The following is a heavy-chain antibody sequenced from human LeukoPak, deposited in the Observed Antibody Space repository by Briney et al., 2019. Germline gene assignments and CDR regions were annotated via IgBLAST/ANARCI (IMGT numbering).Heavy chain of an antibody. V-gene: IGHV3-7*04. CDR2: IKQDASEK. CDR1: RFTFSNYW. D-gene: IGHD6-6*01. CDR3: ARGVAALMDV. J-gene: IGHJ6*03. Sequence: GGSLRLSCAASRFTFSNYWMNWVRQAPGKGLEWVANIKQDASEKYYVDSVRGRFIISRDNAKNSLYLQMDSLRGEDTAVYFCARGVAALMDVWGKGTTVTVSS.